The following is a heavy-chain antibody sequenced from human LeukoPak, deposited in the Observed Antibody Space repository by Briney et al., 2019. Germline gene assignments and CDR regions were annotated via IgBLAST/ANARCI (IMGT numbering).Heavy chain of an antibody. CDR2: IYSGGAT. D-gene: IGHD3-16*01. J-gene: IGHJ4*02. CDR1: GITVSTNC. V-gene: IGHV3-53*01. CDR3: AKDLKVTSRPYYFDY. Sequence: GGSLRLSCAASGITVSTNCMSWVRQAPGKGLEWVSIIYSGGATFYADSVKGRFTISRDNSKNTLYLQMNSLRAEDTAVYYCAKDLKVTSRPYYFDYWGQGTLVTVSS.